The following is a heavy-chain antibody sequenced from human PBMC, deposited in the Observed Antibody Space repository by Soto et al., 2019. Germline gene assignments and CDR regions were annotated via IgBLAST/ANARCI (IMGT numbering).Heavy chain of an antibody. J-gene: IGHJ4*02. D-gene: IGHD3-22*01. Sequence: GGLRLSCAASGFTFSIYAMSWVRQAPGKGLEWVSAISGSGGSTYYADSVKGRFTISRDNSKNTLYLQMNSLRAEDTAVYYCAKDGGSSGFGFDYWGQGTLVTVSS. CDR1: GFTFSIYA. CDR3: AKDGGSSGFGFDY. CDR2: ISGSGGST. V-gene: IGHV3-23*01.